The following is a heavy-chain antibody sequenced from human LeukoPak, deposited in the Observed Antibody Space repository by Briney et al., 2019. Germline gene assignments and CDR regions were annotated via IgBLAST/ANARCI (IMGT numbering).Heavy chain of an antibody. D-gene: IGHD6-13*01. CDR3: AKEVYCSRWYARDY. CDR2: ISGDGGSI. Sequence: GGSLRLSCAASGFTFDDYAIYRVRHGPGKGLEWVSLISGDGGSIYYADSVKGRFTISRDNSKNSLYLQMNSLRTEDTALYYCAKEVYCSRWYARDYWGQGTLVTVSS. CDR1: GFTFDDYA. V-gene: IGHV3-43*02. J-gene: IGHJ4*02.